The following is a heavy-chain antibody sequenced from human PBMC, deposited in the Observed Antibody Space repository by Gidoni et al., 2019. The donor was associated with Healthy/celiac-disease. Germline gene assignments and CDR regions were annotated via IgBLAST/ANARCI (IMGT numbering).Heavy chain of an antibody. J-gene: IGHJ4*02. D-gene: IGHD6-19*01. Sequence: EVQLLESGGGLVQPGGSLRLSCAASGFTFSSSAMSWVRQAPGKGLEWVSAISGSGGSTYYADSVKGRFTISRDNSKNTLYLQMNSLRAEDTAVYYCAKTLNPGGQWLVEPFDYWGQGTLVTVSS. V-gene: IGHV3-23*01. CDR1: GFTFSSSA. CDR2: ISGSGGST. CDR3: AKTLNPGGQWLVEPFDY.